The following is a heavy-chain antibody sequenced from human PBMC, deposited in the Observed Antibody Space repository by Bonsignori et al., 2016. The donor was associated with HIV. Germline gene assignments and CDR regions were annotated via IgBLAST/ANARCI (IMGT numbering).Heavy chain of an antibody. D-gene: IGHD6-13*01. CDR3: ARAAAGSWYYYYYMDV. V-gene: IGHV3-48*03. Sequence: VRQAPGKGLEWVSYISSSGSTIYYADSVKGRFTISRDNAKNSLYLQMNSLRAEDTAVYYCARAAAGSWYYYYYMDVWGKGTTVTVSS. J-gene: IGHJ6*03. CDR2: ISSSGSTI.